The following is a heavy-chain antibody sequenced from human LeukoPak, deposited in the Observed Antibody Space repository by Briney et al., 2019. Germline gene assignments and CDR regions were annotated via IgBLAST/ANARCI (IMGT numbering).Heavy chain of an antibody. CDR1: GFTFSSYG. J-gene: IGHJ4*02. D-gene: IGHD5-24*01. CDR3: AKELKGWLQAFDY. CDR2: ISYDGSNK. Sequence: PGGSLRLSCAASGFTFSSYGIHWVRRAPGKGLEWVAVISYDGSNKNYADSVKGRFTISRDNSKNTLYLQMNSLRAEDTAVYYCAKELKGWLQAFDYWGQGTLVTVSS. V-gene: IGHV3-30*18.